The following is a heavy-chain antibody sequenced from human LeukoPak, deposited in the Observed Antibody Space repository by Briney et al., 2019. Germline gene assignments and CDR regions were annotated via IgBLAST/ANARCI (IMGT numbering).Heavy chain of an antibody. Sequence: ASVKVSFKASGGTFSSYAISWVRQAPGQGLEWMGRIIPIFGTGNYAQKFQGRVTITTDESTSTAYMELSSLRSEDTAVYYCARATYYYDSSARGVYYYYMDVWGKGTTVTVSS. J-gene: IGHJ6*03. CDR3: ARATYYYDSSARGVYYYYMDV. CDR2: IIPIFGTG. CDR1: GGTFSSYA. D-gene: IGHD3-22*01. V-gene: IGHV1-69*05.